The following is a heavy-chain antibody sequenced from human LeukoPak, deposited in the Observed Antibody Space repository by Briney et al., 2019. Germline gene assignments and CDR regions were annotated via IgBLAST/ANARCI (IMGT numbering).Heavy chain of an antibody. CDR2: IRYDAANQ. J-gene: IGHJ4*02. CDR3: AKDIAVSDSYFDY. V-gene: IGHV3-30*02. Sequence: GGSLRLSCGASGFDFSNNGMHWVRQAPGKGLEWVAFIRYDAANQYYADSVEGRFTISRDNSKNTLYLQMDSLRSEDTAIYHCAKDIAVSDSYFDYWGQGTLVTVSS. CDR1: GFDFSNNG. D-gene: IGHD6-19*01.